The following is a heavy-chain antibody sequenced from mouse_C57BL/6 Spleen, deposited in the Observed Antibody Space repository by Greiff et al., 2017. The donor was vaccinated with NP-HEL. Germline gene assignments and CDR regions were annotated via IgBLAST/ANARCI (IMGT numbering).Heavy chain of an antibody. CDR1: GYTFTSYW. CDR3: ARYYYSNLYAMDY. D-gene: IGHD2-5*01. Sequence: VQLQQPGAELVMPGASVKLSCKASGYTFTSYWMHWVKQRPGQGLEWIGEIDPSDSYTNYNQKFKGKSTLTVDKSSSTAYMQLSSLTSEDSAVYYCARYYYSNLYAMDYWGKGTTVTVSS. CDR2: IDPSDSYT. V-gene: IGHV1-69*01. J-gene: IGHJ4*01.